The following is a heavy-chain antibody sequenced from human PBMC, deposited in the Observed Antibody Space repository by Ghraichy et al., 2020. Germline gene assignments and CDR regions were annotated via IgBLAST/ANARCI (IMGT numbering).Heavy chain of an antibody. CDR1: GYTFTSYA. Sequence: ASVKVSCKASGYTFTSYAMHWVRQAPGQRLEWMGWINAGNGNTKYSQKFQGRVTITRDTSASTAYMELSSLRSEDTAVYYCARDRYGTDYYYGSGIFDYWGQGTLVTVSS. J-gene: IGHJ4*02. CDR3: ARDRYGTDYYYGSGIFDY. CDR2: INAGNGNT. D-gene: IGHD3-10*01. V-gene: IGHV1-3*01.